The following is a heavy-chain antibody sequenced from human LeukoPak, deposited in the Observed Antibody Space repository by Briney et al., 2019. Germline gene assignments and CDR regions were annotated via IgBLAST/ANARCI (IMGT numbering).Heavy chain of an antibody. J-gene: IGHJ4*02. CDR2: IKQDGSEK. CDR1: GFTFSSYW. D-gene: IGHD4-23*01. Sequence: GGSLRLSCAASGFTFSSYWMSWVRQAPGKGLEWVANIKQDGSEKYYVDSVKGRFTISRDNAKNLLYLQMNSLRAEDTAVYYCARHPRWPNINYFDYWGQGTLVTVSS. CDR3: ARHPRWPNINYFDY. V-gene: IGHV3-7*01.